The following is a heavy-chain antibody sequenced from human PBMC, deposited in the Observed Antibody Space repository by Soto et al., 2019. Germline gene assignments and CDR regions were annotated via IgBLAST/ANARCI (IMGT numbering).Heavy chain of an antibody. J-gene: IGHJ6*02. CDR1: GFTFSSYG. V-gene: IGHV3-33*01. CDR2: IWYDGSNK. D-gene: IGHD1-26*01. CDR3: ARVSGYDYYSMDV. Sequence: GGSLRLSCAASGFTFSSYGMHWVRQAPGKGLEWVAVIWYDGSNKYYADSVKGRFTISRDNSKNTLYLQMNSLRAEDTAVYYCARVSGYDYYSMDVWGQGTTVTVSS.